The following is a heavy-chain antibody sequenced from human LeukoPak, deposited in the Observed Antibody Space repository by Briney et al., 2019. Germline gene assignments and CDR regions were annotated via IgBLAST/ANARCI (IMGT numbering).Heavy chain of an antibody. CDR2: ISGSGGST. D-gene: IGHD4-17*01. V-gene: IGHV3-23*01. J-gene: IGHJ4*02. CDR3: AKSHDYGDYPPIFDY. Sequence: GGSLRLSCAASGFTFSSYGMHWVRQAPGKGLEWVSAISGSGGSTYYADSVKGRFTISRDNSKNTLYLQMNSLRAEDTAVYYCAKSHDYGDYPPIFDYWGQGTLVTASS. CDR1: GFTFSSYG.